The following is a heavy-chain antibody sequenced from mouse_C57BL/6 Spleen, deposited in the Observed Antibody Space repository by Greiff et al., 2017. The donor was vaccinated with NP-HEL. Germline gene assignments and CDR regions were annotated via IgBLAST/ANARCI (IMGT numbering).Heavy chain of an antibody. CDR2: LDPSDSYT. V-gene: IGHV1-69*01. CDR3: SSASMDY. CDR1: GYTFTSYW. Sequence: QVQLQQPGAELVMPGASVKLSCKASGYTFTSYWMHWVKQRPGQGLEWIGELDPSDSYTNYNQKFKGKSTLTVDKSSSTAYMQLSSLTSEDSAVYYCSSASMDYWGQGTSVTVSS. J-gene: IGHJ4*01.